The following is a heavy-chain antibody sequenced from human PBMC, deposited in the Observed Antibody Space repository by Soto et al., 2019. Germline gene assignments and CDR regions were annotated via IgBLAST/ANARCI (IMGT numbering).Heavy chain of an antibody. CDR3: ARDTTDCSSTSCYTGDYYYGMDV. CDR2: IYYSGST. V-gene: IGHV4-61*01. J-gene: IGHJ6*02. Sequence: QVQLQESGPGLVKPSETLSLTCTVSGGSVSSGSYYWSWIRQPPGKGLEWIGYIYYSGSTNYNPSLKSRVTISVDTSKNQFSLKLSSVTAADTAVYYCARDTTDCSSTSCYTGDYYYGMDVWGQGTTVTVSS. D-gene: IGHD2-2*02. CDR1: GGSVSSGSYY.